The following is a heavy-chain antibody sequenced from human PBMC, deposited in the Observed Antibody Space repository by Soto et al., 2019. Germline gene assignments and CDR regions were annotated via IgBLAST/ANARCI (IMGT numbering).Heavy chain of an antibody. CDR3: AKDIAPYYYGMDV. J-gene: IGHJ6*02. V-gene: IGHV3-43*01. CDR1: GFTFDDYT. CDR2: ISWDGGST. Sequence: PGGSLRLSCAASGFTFDDYTMHWVRQAPGKGLEWVSLISWDGGSTYYADSVEGRFTISRDNSKNSLYLQMNSLRTEDTALYYCAKDIAPYYYGMDVWGQGTTVTVSS.